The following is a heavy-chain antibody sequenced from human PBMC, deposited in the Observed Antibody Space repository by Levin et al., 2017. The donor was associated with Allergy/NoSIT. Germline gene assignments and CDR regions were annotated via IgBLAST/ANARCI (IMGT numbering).Heavy chain of an antibody. CDR3: ARREYYDFWSGMDYYYYGMDV. CDR2: IWYDGSNK. V-gene: IGHV3-33*01. D-gene: IGHD3-3*01. J-gene: IGHJ6*02. CDR1: GFTFSSYG. Sequence: LSLTCAASGFTFSSYGMHWVRQAPGKGLEWVAVIWYDGSNKYYADSVKGRFTISRDNSKNTLYLQMNSLRAEDTAVYYCARREYYDFWSGMDYYYYGMDVWGQGTTVTVSS.